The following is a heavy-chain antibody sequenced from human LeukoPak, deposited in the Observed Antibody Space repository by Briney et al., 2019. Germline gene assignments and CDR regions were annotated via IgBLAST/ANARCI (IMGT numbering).Heavy chain of an antibody. J-gene: IGHJ3*02. V-gene: IGHV4-61*02. CDR3: ARDLYAGADAFDI. CDR2: IYTSGST. D-gene: IGHD2/OR15-2a*01. Sequence: SETLSLTCTVSGGSISSGSYYWSWIRQPAGKGLEWIGRIYTSGSTNYNPSLKSRVTISVDTSKNQFSLKLSSVTAADTAVYYCARDLYAGADAFDIWGQGTMVTVSS. CDR1: GGSISSGSYY.